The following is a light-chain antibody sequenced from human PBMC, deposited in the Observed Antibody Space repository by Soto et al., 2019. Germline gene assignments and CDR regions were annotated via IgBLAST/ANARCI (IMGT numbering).Light chain of an antibody. V-gene: IGKV1-12*01. J-gene: IGKJ1*01. CDR1: QSIYKW. CDR3: QQSNFFPWT. CDR2: AAS. Sequence: DIQMTQSPSSVSASIGDRVTISCRASQSIYKWLVWYQQKPGKAPKLLIYAASSLQSGVPSRFSGSGSGTDFTLTISSLQPEDFATYSCQQSNFFPWTFGQGTKVE.